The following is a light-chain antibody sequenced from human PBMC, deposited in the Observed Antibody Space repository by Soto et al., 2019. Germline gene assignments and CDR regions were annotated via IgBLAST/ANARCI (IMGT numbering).Light chain of an antibody. CDR2: DTS. Sequence: EVVMRHSPATLSVSPGESSMLSFRASQGIGDTLAWYQHKPGQTPRLLIYDTSTRATGVPTRFSGSRSGAEFTLTISSLQPEDFATYYCLQDYNYPRTFGQGTKVDIK. V-gene: IGKV3-15*01. J-gene: IGKJ1*01. CDR1: QGIGDT. CDR3: LQDYNYPRT.